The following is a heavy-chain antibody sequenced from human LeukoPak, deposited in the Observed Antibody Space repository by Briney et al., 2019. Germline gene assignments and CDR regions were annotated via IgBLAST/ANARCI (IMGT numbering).Heavy chain of an antibody. CDR3: ARYSSYGMDI. V-gene: IGHV3-30*03. CDR2: ISYDGSNK. CDR1: GFTFSSYG. D-gene: IGHD3-9*01. Sequence: PGGSLRLSCAASGFTFSSYGMHWVRQAPGKGLEWVAVISYDGSNKYYADSVKGRFTISRDNSKNTLYLQMNSLRAEDTAVYYCARYSSYGMDIWGQGTTVTVSS. J-gene: IGHJ6*02.